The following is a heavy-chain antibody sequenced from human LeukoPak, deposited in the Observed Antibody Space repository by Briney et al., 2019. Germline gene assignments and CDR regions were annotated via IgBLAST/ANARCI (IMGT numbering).Heavy chain of an antibody. V-gene: IGHV4-4*07. J-gene: IGHJ4*02. CDR1: GGSINGYY. CDR3: AREGRSSTPGY. Sequence: PSETLSPTCAVSGGSINGYYWSWIRQPAGKGLEWMGRISGGGSTDYNPSLESRLTMTVDTSKNEFSLKLNSVTAADTAVYYCAREGRSSTPGYWGQGTLVTVSS. D-gene: IGHD2-15*01. CDR2: ISGGGST.